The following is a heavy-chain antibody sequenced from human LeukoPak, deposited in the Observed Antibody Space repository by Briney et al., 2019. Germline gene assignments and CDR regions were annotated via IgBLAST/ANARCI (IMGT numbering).Heavy chain of an antibody. CDR2: ISGSGDSM. CDR3: AKDRLVGGSTPRFDP. V-gene: IGHV3-23*01. D-gene: IGHD2-15*01. J-gene: IGHJ5*02. CDR1: GFTFRSYA. Sequence: GGSLRLSCAASGFTFRSYAMSWVRQAPGKGLEGVSVISGSGDSMYYAESVKGRFTISRDNSKNTLYLQMNSLRAEDTAVYYCAKDRLVGGSTPRFDPWGQGTLVIVSS.